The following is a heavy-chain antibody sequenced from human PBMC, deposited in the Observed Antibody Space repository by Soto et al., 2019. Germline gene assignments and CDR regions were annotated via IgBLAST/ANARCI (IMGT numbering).Heavy chain of an antibody. CDR1: EFTFSNFW. J-gene: IGHJ4*02. CDR2: IKEDGSEK. V-gene: IGHV3-7*03. D-gene: IGHD1-26*01. CDR3: PRLRKGGYCDY. Sequence: DVQLVESGGGLVQPGGSLRLSCGASEFTFSNFWMSWVRQAPGKGLEWVANIKEDGSEKYYVDSVKGRFTISRDSAKKSLYLQMDSLTAEDTAVYYCPRLRKGGYCDYCGQGALVTVST.